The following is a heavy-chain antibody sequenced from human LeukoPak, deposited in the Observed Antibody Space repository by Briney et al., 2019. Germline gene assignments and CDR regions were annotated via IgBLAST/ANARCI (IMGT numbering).Heavy chain of an antibody. CDR3: AKESGDSSGYYSPLDY. Sequence: GSLRLSCAASGFTFSSYAMSWVRQAPGKGLEWVSAISGSGGSTYYADSVKGRFTISRDNSKNTLYLQMNSLRAEDTAVYYCAKESGDSSGYYSPLDYWGQGTLVTVSS. D-gene: IGHD3-22*01. CDR2: ISGSGGST. V-gene: IGHV3-23*01. J-gene: IGHJ4*02. CDR1: GFTFSSYA.